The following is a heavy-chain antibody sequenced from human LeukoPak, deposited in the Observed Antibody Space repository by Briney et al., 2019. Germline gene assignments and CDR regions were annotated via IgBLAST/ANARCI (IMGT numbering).Heavy chain of an antibody. CDR2: IYHSGST. V-gene: IGHV4-38-2*02. CDR1: GYSISSGYY. J-gene: IGHJ5*02. CDR3: ARQYRRFLEWLFLNWFDP. Sequence: SETLSLTCTVSGYSISSGYYWGWIRQPPGKGLEWIGSIYHSGSTYYNPSLKSRVTISVDTSKNQFSLELSSVTAADTAVYYCARQYRRFLEWLFLNWFDPWGQGTLVTVSS. D-gene: IGHD3-3*01.